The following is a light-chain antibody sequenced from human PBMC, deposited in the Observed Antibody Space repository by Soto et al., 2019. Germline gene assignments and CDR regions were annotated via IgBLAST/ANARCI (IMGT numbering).Light chain of an antibody. CDR3: SSYTSSTTYV. J-gene: IGLJ1*01. Sequence: QSALTQPASVSGSPGQSITISCTGTSSDVGGYNYVSWYQQHPGKVPKLMIYEVSNRPSGLSNRFSGTKSGNTASLTISGLQAEEEADYYCSSYTSSTTYVFGTGTKLTVL. CDR1: SSDVGGYNY. V-gene: IGLV2-14*01. CDR2: EVS.